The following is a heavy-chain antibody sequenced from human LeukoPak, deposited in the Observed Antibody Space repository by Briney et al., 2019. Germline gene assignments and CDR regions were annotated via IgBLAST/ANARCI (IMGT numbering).Heavy chain of an antibody. D-gene: IGHD3-22*01. CDR3: AKDANYFDSGSYLIPFDF. Sequence: GGSLRLSCAASGFTFSRNAMNWVRQAPGKGLEWVASISGNGVGTYYADSVKGRFNISRDNSKNTLYLQMNSLRTEDTAVYHCAKDANYFDSGSYLIPFDFWGQGTLVSVST. CDR2: ISGNGVGT. V-gene: IGHV3-23*01. J-gene: IGHJ4*02. CDR1: GFTFSRNA.